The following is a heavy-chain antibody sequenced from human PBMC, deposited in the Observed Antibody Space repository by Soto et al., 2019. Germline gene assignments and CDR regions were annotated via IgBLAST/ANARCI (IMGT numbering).Heavy chain of an antibody. V-gene: IGHV4-4*02. D-gene: IGHD1-26*01. CDR3: ASRDILGATTGMDV. J-gene: IGHJ6*02. CDR2: IYHSGST. Sequence: SETLSLTCAVSGGSISSSNWWSWVRQPPGKGLEWIGEIYHSGSTNYNPSLKSRVTISVDKSKNQFSLKLSSVTAADTAVYYCASRDILGATTGMDVWGQGTTVTVSS. CDR1: GGSISSSNW.